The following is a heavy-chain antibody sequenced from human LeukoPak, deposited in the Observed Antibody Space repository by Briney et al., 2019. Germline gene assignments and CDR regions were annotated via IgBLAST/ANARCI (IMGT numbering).Heavy chain of an antibody. CDR3: ARAYGDYAAFDI. D-gene: IGHD4-17*01. Sequence: SETLSLTCAVSGGSISSNSYYWGWIRQPPGKGLEWIGSIYHSGSTYYNPSLKSRVTISVDTSKNQFSLKLSSVTAADTAVYYCARAYGDYAAFDIWGQGTMVTVSS. CDR1: GGSISSNSYY. V-gene: IGHV4-39*07. J-gene: IGHJ3*02. CDR2: IYHSGST.